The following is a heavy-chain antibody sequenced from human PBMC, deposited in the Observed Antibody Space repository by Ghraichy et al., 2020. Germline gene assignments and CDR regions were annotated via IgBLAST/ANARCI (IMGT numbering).Heavy chain of an antibody. V-gene: IGHV1-2*05. J-gene: IGHJ1*01. CDR2: INPNSGGT. CDR1: GYTFTGYY. CDR3: ARTNSSSWYLYFQH. D-gene: IGHD6-13*01. Sequence: ASVKVSCKASGYTFTGYYMHWVRQAPGQGLEWMGRINPNSGGTNYAQKFQGRVTMTRDTSISTAYMELSRLRSDDTVVYYCARTNSSSWYLYFQHWGQGTLVTVSS.